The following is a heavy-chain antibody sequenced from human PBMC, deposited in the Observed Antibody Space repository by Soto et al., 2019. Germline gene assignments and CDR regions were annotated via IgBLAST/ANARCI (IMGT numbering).Heavy chain of an antibody. J-gene: IGHJ6*03. Sequence: EVQLVESGGGLVQPGRSLRLSCAASGFTFDDYAMNWVRQAPGKGLEWVSGISWNSDSIGYADSVKGRFTISRDNAKNSLYLQMNRLRAEDTALYYCAATYCGGDCYRWGYYYYYMDVWGKGTTVTVSS. CDR3: AATYCGGDCYRWGYYYYYMDV. D-gene: IGHD2-21*01. V-gene: IGHV3-9*01. CDR2: ISWNSDSI. CDR1: GFTFDDYA.